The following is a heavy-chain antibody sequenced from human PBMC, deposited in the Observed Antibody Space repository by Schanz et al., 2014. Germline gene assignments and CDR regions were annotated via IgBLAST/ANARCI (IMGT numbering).Heavy chain of an antibody. CDR3: ARDKGGLIPFDY. V-gene: IGHV3-7*01. D-gene: IGHD2-15*01. J-gene: IGHJ4*02. CDR2: MNQDGSVK. CDR1: RFTFSDYW. Sequence: LLVESGGGFVQPGGSLRLSCAASRFTFSDYWMSWVRQAPGKGLEWVANMNQDGSVKNYVDSVKGRFTISRDNAKNSLYLQMNSLRAEDTAVYYCARDKGGLIPFDYWGQGTLVAVSS.